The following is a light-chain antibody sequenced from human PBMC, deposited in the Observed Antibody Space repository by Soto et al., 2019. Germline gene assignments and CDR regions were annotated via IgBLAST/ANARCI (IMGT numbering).Light chain of an antibody. CDR1: QSISSW. CDR3: QQYNSYPWT. CDR2: KAS. J-gene: IGKJ1*01. V-gene: IGKV1-5*03. Sequence: DIQMTQSPSTMSASVGDRVTITCRASQSISSWLAWYQQKPGKAPKPLIYKASRLESGVPSRFSGSGSGTEFTLTISSLQPDDFATYYCQQYNSYPWTFGQGTKVEIK.